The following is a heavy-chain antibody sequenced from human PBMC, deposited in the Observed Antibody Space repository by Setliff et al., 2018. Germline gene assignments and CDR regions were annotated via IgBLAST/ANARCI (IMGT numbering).Heavy chain of an antibody. CDR3: TFARDGYDVFDI. CDR1: GFSFSGSA. CDR2: IRGRTDNYAT. D-gene: IGHD5-18*01. V-gene: IGHV3-73*01. Sequence: GESLKISCAASGFSFSGSAVYWVRQASVKGLEWIGRIRGRTDNYATAYAASVRGRFTISRDDSKNTAYPQTNSLKTEDTAVYYCTFARDGYDVFDIWGQGTMVTVSS. J-gene: IGHJ3*02.